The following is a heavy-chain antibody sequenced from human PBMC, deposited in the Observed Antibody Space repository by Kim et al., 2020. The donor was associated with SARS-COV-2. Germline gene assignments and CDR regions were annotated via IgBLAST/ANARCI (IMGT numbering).Heavy chain of an antibody. V-gene: IGHV3-15*01. D-gene: IGHD1-26*01. CDR3: TTLRKVGATYYFDY. Sequence: YDAPVKGSFSISRDDSKNTLYLQMNSLKNEDTAVYYCTTLRKVGATYYFDYWGQGTLVTVSS. J-gene: IGHJ4*02.